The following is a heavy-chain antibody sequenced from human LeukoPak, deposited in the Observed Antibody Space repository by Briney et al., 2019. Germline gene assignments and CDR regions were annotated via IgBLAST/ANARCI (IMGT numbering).Heavy chain of an antibody. V-gene: IGHV3-21*01. Sequence: PGGSLRLSCAASGFTFSSYSMNWVRQAPGKGLEWVSSISSSSSYIYYADSVKGRFTISTDNAKNSLYLQMNSLRAEDTAVYYCARDDYSNYWGYYYMDVWGKGTTVTVSS. D-gene: IGHD4-11*01. CDR3: ARDDYSNYWGYYYMDV. J-gene: IGHJ6*03. CDR1: GFTFSSYS. CDR2: ISSSSSYI.